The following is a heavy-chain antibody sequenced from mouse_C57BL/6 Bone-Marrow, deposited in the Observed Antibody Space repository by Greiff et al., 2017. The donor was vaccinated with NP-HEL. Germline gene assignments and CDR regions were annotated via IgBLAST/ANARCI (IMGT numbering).Heavy chain of an antibody. CDR1: GYTFTSYW. D-gene: IGHD1-1*01. Sequence: QVQLQQPGAELVMPGASVKLSCKASGYTFTSYWMHWVKQRPGQGLEWIGEIDPSDSYTKYNQKFKGKSTLTVDKSSSTAYMQLSSLTSEDSAVYYCARGVYYGSSFFAYWGQGTLVTVSA. CDR2: IDPSDSYT. V-gene: IGHV1-69*01. CDR3: ARGVYYGSSFFAY. J-gene: IGHJ3*01.